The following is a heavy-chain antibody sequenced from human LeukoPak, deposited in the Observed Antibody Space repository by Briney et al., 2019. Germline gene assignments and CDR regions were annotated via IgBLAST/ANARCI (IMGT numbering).Heavy chain of an antibody. D-gene: IGHD6-19*01. CDR1: GYTFTGYY. CDR2: INPNSGGT. Sequence: ASVTVSCKASGYTFTGYYMHWVRQAPGQGLEWMGWINPNSGGTNYAQKFQGRVTMTRDTSISTAYMELSRLRSDDTAVYYCARGSNIASYSSGWFDYWGQGTLVTVSS. J-gene: IGHJ4*02. CDR3: ARGSNIASYSSGWFDY. V-gene: IGHV1-2*02.